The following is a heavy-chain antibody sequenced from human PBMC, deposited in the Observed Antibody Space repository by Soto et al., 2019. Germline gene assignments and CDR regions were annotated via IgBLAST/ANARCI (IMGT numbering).Heavy chain of an antibody. J-gene: IGHJ4*02. D-gene: IGHD6-19*01. CDR3: ERDPDRAIAVVHFDY. CDR2: ISSSSSYI. Sequence: PGGSLRLSCAASGFTFSSYSMNWVRQAPGKGLEWVSSISSSSSYIYYADSVKGRFTISRDNAKNSLYLQMNSLRAEDTAVYYCERDPDRAIAVVHFDYWGQGTLVTVSS. V-gene: IGHV3-21*01. CDR1: GFTFSSYS.